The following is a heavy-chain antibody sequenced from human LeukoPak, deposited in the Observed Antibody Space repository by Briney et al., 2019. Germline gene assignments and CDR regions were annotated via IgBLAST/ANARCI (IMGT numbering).Heavy chain of an antibody. Sequence: GGSLRLSCAASGFTVSSNYMSWVRQAPGKGLEWVSVIYSGGSTYYADSVKGRFTISRDNSKNTLYLQMNSLRAEDTAVYYCARDALFGNYGSGNHWGQGTLVTVSS. J-gene: IGHJ5*02. CDR3: ARDALFGNYGSGNH. D-gene: IGHD3-10*01. V-gene: IGHV3-66*01. CDR1: GFTVSSNY. CDR2: IYSGGST.